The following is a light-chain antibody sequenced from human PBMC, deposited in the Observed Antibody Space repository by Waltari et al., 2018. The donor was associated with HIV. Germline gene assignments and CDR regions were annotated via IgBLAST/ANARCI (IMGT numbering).Light chain of an antibody. V-gene: IGKV3-20*01. CDR2: GTS. J-gene: IGKJ1*01. Sequence: EIVLTQSPGTLSLSPGERATLSCRASQSVGSSLAWYQQRLGQVPRLLIYGTSSRATGIPDRFSGTGSGTDFTLTISRLEPEDFAVYYCLHYASSPRTFGQGTKVEIK. CDR3: LHYASSPRT. CDR1: QSVGSS.